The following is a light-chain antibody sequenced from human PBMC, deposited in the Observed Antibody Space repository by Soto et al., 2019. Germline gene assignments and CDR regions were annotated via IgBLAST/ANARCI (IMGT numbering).Light chain of an antibody. CDR2: GAS. J-gene: IGKJ2*01. Sequence: EVVLTQSPATLSLSPGERATLSCRASQNVRTFLDWYQQKPGQAPRLLIYGASNRATGIPARFSGSGSGTDFTLTISSLEPEDFAVYYCQQRTDWPPVYTFGQGTKLEIK. CDR3: QQRTDWPPVYT. V-gene: IGKV3-11*01. CDR1: QNVRTF.